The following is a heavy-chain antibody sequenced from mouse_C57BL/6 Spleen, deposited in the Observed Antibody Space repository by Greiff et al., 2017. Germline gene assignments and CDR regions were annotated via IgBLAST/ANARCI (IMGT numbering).Heavy chain of an antibody. V-gene: IGHV1-69*01. Sequence: QVQLQQPGAELVMPGASVKLSCKASGYTFTSYWMHWVKQRPGQGLEWIGELDPSDSYTNYNQKFQGKSTLTVDKSSSTASMQLSSLTSEDSAVYYCASGTAQATKSFYYDAMDYWGQGTSVTVSS. CDR1: GYTFTSYW. CDR3: ASGTAQATKSFYYDAMDY. D-gene: IGHD3-2*02. CDR2: LDPSDSYT. J-gene: IGHJ4*01.